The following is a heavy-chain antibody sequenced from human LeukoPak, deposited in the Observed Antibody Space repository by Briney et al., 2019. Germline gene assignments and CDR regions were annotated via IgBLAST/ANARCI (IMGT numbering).Heavy chain of an antibody. CDR1: GFIFSSYI. Sequence: PGGSLRLSCAASGFIFSSYIMNWVRQAPGKGLEWVSSISSSSSYIYYADSVNGRFTISRDNAKNSLYLQMKSLRAEDTAVYYCARDPDGSEAYFDYSGQGTLVTVSS. CDR2: ISSSSSYI. CDR3: ARDPDGSEAYFDY. D-gene: IGHD5-24*01. V-gene: IGHV3-21*01. J-gene: IGHJ4*02.